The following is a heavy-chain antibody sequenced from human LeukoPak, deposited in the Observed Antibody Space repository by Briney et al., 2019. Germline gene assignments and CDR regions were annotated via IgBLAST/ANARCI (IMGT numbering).Heavy chain of an antibody. CDR1: GYTFTGYY. CDR3: AQEGYCSGGSCYSLDY. D-gene: IGHD2-15*01. CDR2: INPNSGGT. Sequence: ASVKVSCKASGYTFTGYYMHWVRQAPGQGLEWMGWINPNSGGTNYAQKFQGRVTMTRDTSISTAYMELSRLRSDDTAVYYCAQEGYCSGGSCYSLDYWGQGTLVTVSS. J-gene: IGHJ4*02. V-gene: IGHV1-2*02.